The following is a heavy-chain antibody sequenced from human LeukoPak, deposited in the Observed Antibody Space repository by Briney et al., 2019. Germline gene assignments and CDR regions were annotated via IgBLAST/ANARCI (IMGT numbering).Heavy chain of an antibody. J-gene: IGHJ5*02. Sequence: EGSLRLSCVSSGFTFSNYWMHWVRQPPGKGLVWVSRIYVDGRTTNYADSVKGRFTISRDNAKNTVYLEMNSLSVEDTATYYCIRDFRSADLWGQGTLVTVTS. CDR1: GFTFSNYW. CDR2: IYVDGRTT. V-gene: IGHV3-74*01. CDR3: IRDFRSADL.